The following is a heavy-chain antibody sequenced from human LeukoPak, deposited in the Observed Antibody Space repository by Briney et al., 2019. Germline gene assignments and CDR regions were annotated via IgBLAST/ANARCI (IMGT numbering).Heavy chain of an antibody. CDR3: ARVYCSGGSCYLPFGY. CDR1: GYTFTSYD. D-gene: IGHD2-15*01. J-gene: IGHJ4*02. Sequence: ASVKVSCKASGYTFTSYDINWVRQATGQGLEWMGWMNPNSGNTGYAQKFQGRVTMTRNTSISTAYMELSSLRSEDTAVYYCARVYCSGGSCYLPFGYWGQGTLVTVPS. V-gene: IGHV1-8*01. CDR2: MNPNSGNT.